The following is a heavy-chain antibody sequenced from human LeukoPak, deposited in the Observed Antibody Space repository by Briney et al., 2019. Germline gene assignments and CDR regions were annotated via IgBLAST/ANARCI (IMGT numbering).Heavy chain of an antibody. J-gene: IGHJ4*02. V-gene: IGHV4-59*08. CDR2: IHSSGST. Sequence: PSETLSPTCTVSGGSITTHYWSWVRQPPGKGLEWIGYIHSSGSTNYNPSLESRVTISIDTSKNQFSLKLSSVTAADTAVYYCARHETSFRVVWVYWGQGSPVTVSS. D-gene: IGHD1-26*01. CDR1: GGSITTHY. CDR3: ARHETSFRVVWVY.